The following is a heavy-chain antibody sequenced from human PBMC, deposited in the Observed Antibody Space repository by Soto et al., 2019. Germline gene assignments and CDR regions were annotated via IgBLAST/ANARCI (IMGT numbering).Heavy chain of an antibody. Sequence: EVQLLESGGGLVQPGGSLRLSCAASGFTFSSYAMSWVRQAPGKGLEWVSAISGSGGSTYYADSVKGRFTISRDNSKNTLYLQMNSLRAEDTAVYYCAKAGKWLLQHDYYYGMDVWGQGTTVTVSS. V-gene: IGHV3-23*01. CDR2: ISGSGGST. CDR1: GFTFSSYA. D-gene: IGHD3-22*01. J-gene: IGHJ6*02. CDR3: AKAGKWLLQHDYYYGMDV.